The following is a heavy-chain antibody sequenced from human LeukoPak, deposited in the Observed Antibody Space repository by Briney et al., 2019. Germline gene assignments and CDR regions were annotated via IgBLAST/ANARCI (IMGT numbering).Heavy chain of an antibody. D-gene: IGHD3-3*01. CDR3: ASSAHYDFWSGYYTHYDY. V-gene: IGHV4-30-2*01. J-gene: IGHJ4*02. Sequence: SETLSLTCAVSGGSISSGGYSWSWIRQPPGKGLEWIGYIYHSGSTYYNPSLKSRVTISVDRSKNQFSLKLSSVTAADTAVYYCASSAHYDFWSGYYTHYDYWGQGTLVTVSS. CDR2: IYHSGST. CDR1: GGSISSGGYS.